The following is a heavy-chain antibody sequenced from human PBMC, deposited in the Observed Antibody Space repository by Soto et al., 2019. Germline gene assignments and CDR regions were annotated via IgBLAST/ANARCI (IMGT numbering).Heavy chain of an antibody. CDR3: VGDGDGGCCSSWFVP. CDR1: GFTFSNYE. V-gene: IGHV3-48*03. D-gene: IGHD2-15*01. J-gene: IGHJ5*02. Sequence: VGSLRLSCAASGFTFSNYEMNWVRQPPGKGLEWISYIDRSGTTIHYADSVKGRFTISRDNAKNSMYLQMNSLRVDDTAVYYCVGDGDGGCCSSWFVPWGQGTLVTVSS. CDR2: IDRSGTTI.